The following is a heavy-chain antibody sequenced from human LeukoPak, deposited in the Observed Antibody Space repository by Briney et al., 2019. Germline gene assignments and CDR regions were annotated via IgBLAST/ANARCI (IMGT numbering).Heavy chain of an antibody. V-gene: IGHV4-59*11. CDR2: LYSGAST. D-gene: IGHD4-17*01. J-gene: IGHJ4*02. CDR1: GFTFSSHW. Sequence: GSLRLSCAASGFTFSSHWMSWIRQAPGKGLEWIGYLYSGASTNYNPSLKSRVSISLDRSKNQVSLKLTSVTPADTAVYHCARLAGGDYGDYEFADYWGRGILVTVSS. CDR3: ARLAGGDYGDYEFADY.